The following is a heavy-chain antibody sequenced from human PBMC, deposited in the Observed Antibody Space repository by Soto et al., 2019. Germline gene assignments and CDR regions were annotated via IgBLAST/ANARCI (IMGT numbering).Heavy chain of an antibody. CDR3: ARREVGYSSGSPLNYFDY. Sequence: GESLKISCKGSGYSFTSYWIGWVRQMPGKGLEWMGIIYPGDSDTRYSPSFQGQVTISADKSISTAYLQWSSLKASDTAMYYCARREVGYSSGSPLNYFDYWGQGTLVTVSS. V-gene: IGHV5-51*01. J-gene: IGHJ4*02. CDR2: IYPGDSDT. D-gene: IGHD6-19*01. CDR1: GYSFTSYW.